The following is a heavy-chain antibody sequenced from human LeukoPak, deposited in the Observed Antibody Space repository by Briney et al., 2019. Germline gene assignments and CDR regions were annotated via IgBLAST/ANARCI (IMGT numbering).Heavy chain of an antibody. D-gene: IGHD3-22*01. Sequence: GGSLRLSCAASGFXVSNNDISWVRQAPGKGLKWVSLIYSGGRTYYADSVKGRFTISRDNSKNTLYLQMNSLRGEDTAVYYCARGCFYDRSPYCPFDYWGQGTLVTVSS. CDR2: IYSGGRT. V-gene: IGHV3-53*01. CDR3: ARGCFYDRSPYCPFDY. J-gene: IGHJ4*02. CDR1: GFXVSNND.